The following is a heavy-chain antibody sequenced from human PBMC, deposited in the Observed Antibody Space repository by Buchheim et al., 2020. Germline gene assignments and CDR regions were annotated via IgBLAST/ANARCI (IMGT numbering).Heavy chain of an antibody. CDR3: ARAPGYSYGYYYYYGMDV. Sequence: QVQLQESGPGLVKPSETLSLTCTVSGGSISSYYWSWIRQPPGKGLEWIGYIYYSGSTNYNPSLKSRVNISVDTSKNQLSLKLSSVTAADTAVYYCARAPGYSYGYYYYYGMDVWGQGTT. CDR2: IYYSGST. V-gene: IGHV4-59*01. J-gene: IGHJ6*02. CDR1: GGSISSYY. D-gene: IGHD5-18*01.